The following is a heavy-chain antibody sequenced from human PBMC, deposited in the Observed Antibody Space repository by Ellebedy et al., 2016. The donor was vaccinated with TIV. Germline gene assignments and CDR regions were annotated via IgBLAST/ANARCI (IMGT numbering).Heavy chain of an antibody. J-gene: IGHJ5*02. V-gene: IGHV4-59*01. CDR3: ARVMTAVNP. CDR2: ITHSGRT. Sequence: MPSETLSLTCTVSGESINSYYWSWIRQPPGKGLEWIGYITHSGRTNYSPSLKSRVTMSLETSKNQVSLKLRPVTASDTALYYCARVMTAVNPWGQGTLVTVSS. D-gene: IGHD2-21*02. CDR1: GESINSYY.